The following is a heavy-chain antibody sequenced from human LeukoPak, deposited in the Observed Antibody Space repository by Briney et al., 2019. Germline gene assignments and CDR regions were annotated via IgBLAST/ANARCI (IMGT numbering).Heavy chain of an antibody. J-gene: IGHJ4*02. CDR1: GFTFSSYG. V-gene: IGHV3-30*18. CDR3: AKDIGDLLNPYFDY. Sequence: GGSLRPSCAASGFTFSSYGMHWVRQAPGKGLEWVAVISYDGSNKYYADSVKGRFTISRDNSKNTLYLQMNSLRAEDTAVYYCAKDIGDLLNPYFDYWGQGTLVTVSS. D-gene: IGHD2-2*02. CDR2: ISYDGSNK.